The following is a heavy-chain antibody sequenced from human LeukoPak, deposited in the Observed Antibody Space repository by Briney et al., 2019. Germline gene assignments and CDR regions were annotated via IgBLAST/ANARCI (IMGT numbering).Heavy chain of an antibody. D-gene: IGHD4-17*01. J-gene: IGHJ1*01. CDR2: ISSSSSYI. CDR1: GFTFSSYS. V-gene: IGHV3-21*01. Sequence: PGGSLRLSCAASGFTFSSYSMNWVRQAPGKGLEWVSSISSSSSYIYYADSVKGRFTISRDNAKNSLYLQMNSLRAEDTAVYYCARGPAVTKYFQHWGQGTLVTVSS. CDR3: ARGPAVTKYFQH.